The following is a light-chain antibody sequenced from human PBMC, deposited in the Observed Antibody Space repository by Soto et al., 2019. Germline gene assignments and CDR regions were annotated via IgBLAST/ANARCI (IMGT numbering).Light chain of an antibody. J-gene: IGKJ1*01. CDR2: TSF. Sequence: DLQMTQSPSSLSASVGDRVTITCRASQSINSFINWYQHKPGEAPKLLIYTSFSLQSGVPSRFSGSGSGTDFTLTISSLQREDFATYYCQQSYSMPWTLGQGTKVEVK. CDR3: QQSYSMPWT. V-gene: IGKV1-39*01. CDR1: QSINSF.